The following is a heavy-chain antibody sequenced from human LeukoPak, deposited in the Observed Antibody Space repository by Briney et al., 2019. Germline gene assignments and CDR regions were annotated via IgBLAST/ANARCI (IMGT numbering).Heavy chain of an antibody. CDR1: GFTFDDYA. CDR2: ISWNSGSI. V-gene: IGHV3-9*01. CDR3: AKVRSNWYFDL. J-gene: IGHJ2*01. Sequence: GGSLRLSCAASGFTFDDYAMHWVRHAPGKGLGWVSGISWNSGSIGYADSVKGRFTISRDNAKNSLYLQMNSLRAEDTALYYCAKVRSNWYFDLWGRGTLVTVSS.